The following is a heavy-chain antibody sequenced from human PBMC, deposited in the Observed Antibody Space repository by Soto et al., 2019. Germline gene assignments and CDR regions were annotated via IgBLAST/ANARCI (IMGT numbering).Heavy chain of an antibody. V-gene: IGHV1-69*02. Sequence: QVRLVQSGAEVKKPGSSVKVSCKASGGTFSSYTISWVRQAPGQGLEWMGRIIPILGIANYAQKFQGRVTITADKSTSTAYMELSSLRSEDTAVYYCARLTGSRPFDPWGQGTLVTVSS. J-gene: IGHJ5*02. CDR2: IIPILGIA. CDR1: GGTFSSYT. CDR3: ARLTGSRPFDP. D-gene: IGHD3-9*01.